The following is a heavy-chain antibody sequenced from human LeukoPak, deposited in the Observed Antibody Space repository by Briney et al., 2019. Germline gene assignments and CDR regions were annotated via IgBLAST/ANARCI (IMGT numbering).Heavy chain of an antibody. CDR2: ISGSGGST. CDR1: GFTFSSYA. J-gene: IGHJ4*02. CDR3: ARDNFFSSGWHDFDS. Sequence: GGSLRLSCAASGFTFSSYAMSWVRQAPGKGLEWVSAISGSGGSTYYADSVKGRFTISRDNSKNTLYLQMNSLRAEDTAVYFCARDNFFSSGWHDFDSWGQGTLVTVSS. V-gene: IGHV3-23*01. D-gene: IGHD6-25*01.